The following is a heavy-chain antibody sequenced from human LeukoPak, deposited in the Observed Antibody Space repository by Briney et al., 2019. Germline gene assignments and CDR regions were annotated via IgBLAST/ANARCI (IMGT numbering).Heavy chain of an antibody. CDR1: GFNFSAYA. CDR3: AREMAKRRDAFDI. J-gene: IGHJ3*02. V-gene: IGHV3-23*01. Sequence: GGSLRLSCAASGFNFSAYAMSWVRQTPGKGLEWVSAIRGSGDSTFYADSVKGRFTISRDNAKNSLYLQMNSLRAEDTAVYYCAREMAKRRDAFDIWGQGTMVTVSS. CDR2: IRGSGDST. D-gene: IGHD5-24*01.